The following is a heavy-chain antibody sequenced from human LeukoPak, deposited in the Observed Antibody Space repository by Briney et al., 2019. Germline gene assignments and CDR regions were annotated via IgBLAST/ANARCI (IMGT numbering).Heavy chain of an antibody. CDR1: GFTFSSYA. V-gene: IGHV3-23*01. J-gene: IGHJ4*02. D-gene: IGHD3-10*01. CDR3: AKGSTMLRGVIDY. CDR2: TSASSGST. Sequence: GGSLRLSCAASGFTFSSYAMTWVRQAPGKGLEWVSATSASSGSTYYADSVKGRFTLSRDTSKSTLYLQMNSLRAEDTAVYYCAKGSTMLRGVIDYWGQGTLVTVSS.